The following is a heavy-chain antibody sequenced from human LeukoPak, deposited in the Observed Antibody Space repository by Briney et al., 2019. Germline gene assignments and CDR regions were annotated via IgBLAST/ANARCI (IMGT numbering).Heavy chain of an antibody. CDR3: ARSRGWLVYFDY. D-gene: IGHD6-19*01. CDR1: GGSISSYY. Sequence: PSETLSLTCTVSGGSISSYYWSWIRQPPGKGLEWIGYIYYSGSTNYNPSLKSRVTISVDTSKNQFSLKLSSVTAADTAVYYCARSRGWLVYFDYWGQGTLVTVSS. J-gene: IGHJ4*02. CDR2: IYYSGST. V-gene: IGHV4-59*01.